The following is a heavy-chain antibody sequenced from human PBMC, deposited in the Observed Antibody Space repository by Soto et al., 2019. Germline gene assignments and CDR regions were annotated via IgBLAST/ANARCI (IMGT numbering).Heavy chain of an antibody. CDR1: GFTFSSYS. J-gene: IGHJ4*02. CDR3: ASGKDYAEGGY. CDR2: ISSSRSTI. V-gene: IGHV3-48*02. D-gene: IGHD4-17*01. Sequence: EVQVVESGGGLVQPGGSLRLSCAASGFTFSSYSINLVRHATGKGLERVSYISSSRSTIYYADYVKGLVTISRDHAKKSLYLQMNSLRDEDTAVYYCASGKDYAEGGYWGQGTLGTVSS.